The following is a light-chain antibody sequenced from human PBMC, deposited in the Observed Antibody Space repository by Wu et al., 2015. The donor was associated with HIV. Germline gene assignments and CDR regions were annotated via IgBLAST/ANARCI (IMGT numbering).Light chain of an antibody. CDR3: QQYDNSPPWT. Sequence: EIVLTQSPGTLSLSPGERATLSCRASQSVRSSYLAWYQQKPGQAPRLLIYGASSRATGIPDRFSGSGSGTDFTLTISRQEPEDFAVYYCQQYDNSPPWTFGQGTKVEAK. CDR1: QSVRSSY. J-gene: IGKJ1*01. CDR2: GAS. V-gene: IGKV3-20*01.